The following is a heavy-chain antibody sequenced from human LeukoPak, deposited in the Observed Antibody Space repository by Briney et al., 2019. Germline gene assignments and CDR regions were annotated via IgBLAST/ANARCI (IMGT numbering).Heavy chain of an antibody. D-gene: IGHD2-15*01. J-gene: IGHJ4*02. CDR3: ARVRDGPIGYCSGGSCPEGGFDY. Sequence: SVKVSCKASGGTFSSYAISWVRQAPGQGLEWMGGIIPIFGTANYAQKFQGRVTITRDKSTSTAYMELSSLRSEDTAVYYCARVRDGPIGYCSGGSCPEGGFDYWGQGTLVTVSS. CDR1: GGTFSSYA. V-gene: IGHV1-69*05. CDR2: IIPIFGTA.